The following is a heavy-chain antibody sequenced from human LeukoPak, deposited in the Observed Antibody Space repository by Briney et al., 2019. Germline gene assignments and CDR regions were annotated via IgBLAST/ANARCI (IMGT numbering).Heavy chain of an antibody. D-gene: IGHD3-22*01. CDR3: AKNPSSDYYDSSGYLYYFDH. V-gene: IGHV3-23*01. J-gene: IGHJ4*02. CDR2: ISGSGGST. Sequence: PGGSLRLSCAASGFTFSSYAMSWVRQAPGKGLEWVSAISGSGGSTYYADSVKGRFTISRDNSKNTLYLEMDSLRAEDTAVYYCAKNPSSDYYDSSGYLYYFDHWGQGTLVTVSS. CDR1: GFTFSSYA.